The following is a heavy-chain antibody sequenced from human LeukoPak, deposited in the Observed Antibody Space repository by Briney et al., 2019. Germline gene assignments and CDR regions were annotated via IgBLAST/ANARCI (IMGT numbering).Heavy chain of an antibody. J-gene: IGHJ4*02. CDR2: INSKTDGGAI. CDR3: SGAFLGY. D-gene: IGHD2/OR15-2a*01. V-gene: IGHV3-15*01. CDR1: GFTFNNAW. Sequence: PGGSLRLSCAASGFTFNNAWMSWARQAPGKGLEWVGHINSKTDGGAIDYAAPVKGRFTISRDDSKNTLYLQMNSLKTEDTAVYYCSGAFLGYWGQGTLVTVSS.